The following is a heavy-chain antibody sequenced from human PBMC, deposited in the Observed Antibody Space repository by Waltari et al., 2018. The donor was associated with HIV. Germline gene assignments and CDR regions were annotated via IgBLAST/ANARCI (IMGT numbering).Heavy chain of an antibody. V-gene: IGHV1-2*02. CDR3: ARRSWDL. CDR2: INPKSGGR. CDR1: GYTVTDYY. J-gene: IGHJ5*02. Sequence: QVQLVQSGAEVKKPGASVKVSCKASGYTVTDYYVHWVRQAPGQWLEWMGWINPKSGGRKFAQKFQGRVTMTWDTSITTAYMKLHRLRSDDTAVYYCARRSWDLWGQGTLLTVSS.